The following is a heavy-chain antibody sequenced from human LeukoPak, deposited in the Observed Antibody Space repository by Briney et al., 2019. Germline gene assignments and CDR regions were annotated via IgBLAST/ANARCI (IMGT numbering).Heavy chain of an antibody. CDR2: IQQGGSEK. CDR3: ARPWGTTGTTSFDY. V-gene: IGHV3-7*01. CDR1: GFTFSTYW. J-gene: IGHJ4*02. D-gene: IGHD1-1*01. Sequence: PGGSLRLSCAASGFTFSTYWMSWVRQVPGKGLEWVASIQQGGSEKNYLDSVRGRFIISRDNAENFVYLQMNSLRAEDTAVYYCARPWGTTGTTSFDYWGQGVLVTVSS.